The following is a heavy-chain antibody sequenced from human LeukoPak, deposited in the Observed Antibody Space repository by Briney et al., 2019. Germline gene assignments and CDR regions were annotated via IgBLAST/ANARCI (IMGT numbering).Heavy chain of an antibody. J-gene: IGHJ4*02. D-gene: IGHD4/OR15-4a*01. CDR1: GFTVSNNY. CDR2: IYSGGST. Sequence: GGSLRLSCAASGFTVSNNYMSWVRQAPGKGLEWVSVIYSGGSTYCPDSVKGRFTISRDNSKNTLYLQMNSLRAEDTAVYYCERGRPNYYFDYWGQGTLVTVSS. V-gene: IGHV3-66*01. CDR3: ERGRPNYYFDY.